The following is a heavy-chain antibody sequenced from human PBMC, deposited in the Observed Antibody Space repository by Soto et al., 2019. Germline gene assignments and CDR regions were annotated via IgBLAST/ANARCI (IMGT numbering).Heavy chain of an antibody. CDR2: TSYDGSNT. CDR1: GFIFSRHG. CDR3: AKDRGSYDIWSGTQRYYAMDV. D-gene: IGHD3-3*01. V-gene: IGHV3-30*18. J-gene: IGHJ6*02. Sequence: QGQLVESGGGVVQPGTSLRLSCAASGFIFSRHGMHWVRQAPCKGLEWVAFTSYDGSNTYYADSVKGRFTISRENPKKTLLLQMNSLSPNDAALYFCAKDRGSYDIWSGTQRYYAMDVWGQGATVTVSS.